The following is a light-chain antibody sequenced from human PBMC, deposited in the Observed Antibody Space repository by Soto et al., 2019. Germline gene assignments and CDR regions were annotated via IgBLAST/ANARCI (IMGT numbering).Light chain of an antibody. Sequence: EIVMTQSPATLSVSPGERATLSCRASQSVSSNLAWYQQKPGQAPRLLIYGASTRATRIPARFSGSGSGTEFTLTISSLQSEDFAVYYCQKYNNWPPWTFGQGTKVEIK. J-gene: IGKJ1*01. CDR1: QSVSSN. V-gene: IGKV3-15*01. CDR2: GAS. CDR3: QKYNNWPPWT.